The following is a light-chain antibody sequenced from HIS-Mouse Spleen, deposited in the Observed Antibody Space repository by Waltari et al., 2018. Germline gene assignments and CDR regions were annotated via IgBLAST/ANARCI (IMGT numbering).Light chain of an antibody. CDR2: DVS. Sequence: QSALTQPRSVSGSPGQSVTIPCPGTSTDVVGYNYVSWYQQNPGKAPKLMIYDVSQRPSGVPDRFSGSKSGNTASLTISGLQAEDEADYYCCSYAGSYTGVFGTGTKVTVL. CDR3: CSYAGSYTGV. CDR1: STDVVGYNY. V-gene: IGLV2-11*01. J-gene: IGLJ1*01.